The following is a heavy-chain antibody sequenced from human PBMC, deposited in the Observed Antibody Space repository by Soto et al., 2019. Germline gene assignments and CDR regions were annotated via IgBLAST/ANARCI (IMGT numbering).Heavy chain of an antibody. D-gene: IGHD3-3*01. CDR1: GFTFSSYA. Sequence: EVQLLESGGGLVQPGGSLRLSCAASGFTFSSYAMSWVRQAPGKGLEWVSAISGSGGSTYYADSVKGRFTISRDNSKNRLYLQMNSQRAEDTAVYYCAKDRDVLRFLVWLLLVPSLGYWGQGTLVTVSS. J-gene: IGHJ4*02. CDR3: AKDRDVLRFLVWLLLVPSLGY. V-gene: IGHV3-23*01. CDR2: ISGSGGST.